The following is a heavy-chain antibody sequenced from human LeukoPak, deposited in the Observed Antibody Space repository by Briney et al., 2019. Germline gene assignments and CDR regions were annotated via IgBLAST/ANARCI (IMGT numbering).Heavy chain of an antibody. J-gene: IGHJ4*02. CDR2: ISSSSGTI. CDR3: ARDVAVAGTDLAY. Sequence: GGSLRLSCAASGFTFSSYSMNWVRQAPGKGLEGVSYISSSSGTIYYADSVKGRFTISRDNTKNSLSLQMNSLRTEDTAGYYCARDVAVAGTDLAYWGQGTLVTVSS. CDR1: GFTFSSYS. V-gene: IGHV3-48*04. D-gene: IGHD6-19*01.